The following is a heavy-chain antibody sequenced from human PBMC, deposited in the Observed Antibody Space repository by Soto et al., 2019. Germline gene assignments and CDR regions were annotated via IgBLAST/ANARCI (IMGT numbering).Heavy chain of an antibody. CDR2: ISIDKGDT. V-gene: IGHV1-18*04. Sequence: ASVKVSCKASGYDFSSFGIDWVRQAPGQGLEWMGWISIDKGDTVYAEKFQDRVSMTTDTSTSTASLELRGLRSADTAVYYCARDGGFHRLRAYIWGAVFFYGFDLWGQGTMVTVSS. CDR1: GYDFSSFG. J-gene: IGHJ6*02. D-gene: IGHD3-16*01. CDR3: ARDGGFHRLRAYIWGAVFFYGFDL.